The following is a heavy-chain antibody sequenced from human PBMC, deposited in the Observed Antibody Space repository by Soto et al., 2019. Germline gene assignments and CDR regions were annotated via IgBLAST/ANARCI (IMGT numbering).Heavy chain of an antibody. CDR3: ARKYYYDSRAFDC. V-gene: IGHV3-11*01. D-gene: IGHD3-22*01. CDR1: GFTFSDYY. Sequence: GGSLRLSCAASGFTFSDYYMSWIRQAPGKGLEWVSFINNNDRVIYYADSVKGRFTISRDNAKTSLYLRMNSLRAEDTAIYYCARKYYYDSRAFDCWGQGTLVTVSS. CDR2: INNNDRVI. J-gene: IGHJ4*02.